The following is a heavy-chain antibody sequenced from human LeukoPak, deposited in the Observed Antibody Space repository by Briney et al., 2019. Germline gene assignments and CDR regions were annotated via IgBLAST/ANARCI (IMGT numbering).Heavy chain of an antibody. Sequence: PSETLSLTCTVPGGSISSYYWSWIRQPPGKGLEWIGYIYYSGSTNYNPSLKSRVTISVDTSKNQFSLKLSSVTAADTAVYYCARGYGGNRDYWGQGTLVTVSS. V-gene: IGHV4-59*01. CDR3: ARGYGGNRDY. CDR1: GGSISSYY. J-gene: IGHJ4*02. CDR2: IYYSGST. D-gene: IGHD4-23*01.